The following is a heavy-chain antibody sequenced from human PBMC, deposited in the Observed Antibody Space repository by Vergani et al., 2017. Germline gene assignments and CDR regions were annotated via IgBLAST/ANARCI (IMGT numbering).Heavy chain of an antibody. D-gene: IGHD3-22*01. Sequence: QLQLQESGPGLVKPSETLSLTCTVSGGSISSSSYSWSWIRQHPGNVLEWIGYIYYSGSTYYNPSLKSRVTISVDTSKNQFSLKLVSVTAADTAVYYWARGAGYYYDSSGWLDYWGQGTLVTVSS. CDR3: ARGAGYYYDSSGWLDY. V-gene: IGHV4-31*03. CDR1: GGSISSSSYS. J-gene: IGHJ4*02. CDR2: IYYSGST.